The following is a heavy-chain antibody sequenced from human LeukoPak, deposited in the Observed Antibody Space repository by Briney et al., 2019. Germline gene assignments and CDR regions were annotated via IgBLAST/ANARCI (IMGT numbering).Heavy chain of an antibody. CDR2: ISSSSSPI. D-gene: IGHD3-9*01. CDR1: GFTFSNYS. CDR3: ARDRYESY. V-gene: IGHV3-48*01. J-gene: IGHJ4*02. Sequence: SGGSLRLSCAASGFTFSNYSMNWVRQAPGKGLEWVSYISSSSSPIYYADSVKGRFTISRDDAKNSLYLQMNSLRAEDTAVYYCARDRYESYWGQGTLVTVSS.